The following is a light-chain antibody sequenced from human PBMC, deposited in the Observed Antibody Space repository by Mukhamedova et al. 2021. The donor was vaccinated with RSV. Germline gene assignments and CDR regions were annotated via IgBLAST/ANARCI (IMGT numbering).Light chain of an antibody. Sequence: WYQRRVHGKAPKLLIYKASNLQSGVTSRFSGSGSGTEFTLTISSLQPDDFATYFCQQYITYWTFGQGTKVAIK. J-gene: IGKJ1*01. CDR2: KAS. V-gene: IGKV1-5*03. CDR3: QQYITYWT.